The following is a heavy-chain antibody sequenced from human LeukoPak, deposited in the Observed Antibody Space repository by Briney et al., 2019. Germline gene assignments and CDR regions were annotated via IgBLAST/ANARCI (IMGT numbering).Heavy chain of an antibody. V-gene: IGHV4-59*12. Sequence: SETLSLTCTVSGGSISSYYWSWIRQPPGKGLEWIGYIYYSGSTNYNPSLKSRVTISVDTSKNQFSLKLSSVTAADTAVYYCARDAPDYGDYGLRYWGQGTLVTVSS. D-gene: IGHD4-17*01. J-gene: IGHJ4*02. CDR2: IYYSGST. CDR3: ARDAPDYGDYGLRY. CDR1: GGSISSYY.